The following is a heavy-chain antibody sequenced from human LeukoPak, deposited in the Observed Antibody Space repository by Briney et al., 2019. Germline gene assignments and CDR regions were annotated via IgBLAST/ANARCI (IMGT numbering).Heavy chain of an antibody. CDR2: IYYSGST. Sequence: SETLSLTCTVSGGSISSSSYYWGWIRQPPGKGLEWIGSIYYSGSTYYNPSLKSRVTISVDTSKNQFSLKLSSVTAAETAVYYCASHPPYYYDSSGYYPFDYWGQGTLVTVSS. D-gene: IGHD3-22*01. CDR3: ASHPPYYYDSSGYYPFDY. CDR1: GGSISSSSYY. V-gene: IGHV4-39*01. J-gene: IGHJ4*02.